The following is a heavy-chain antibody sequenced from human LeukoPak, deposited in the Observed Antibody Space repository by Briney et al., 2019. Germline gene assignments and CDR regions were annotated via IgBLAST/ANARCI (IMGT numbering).Heavy chain of an antibody. CDR3: ARDGSGYYDTSGYRN. Sequence: SETLSLTCTVSGASISGSGYYWSWIRQPAGKGLEWIGRIYTSGSTNYNPSLESRVTISLDTSKNQFSLKLSSVTAADTAVYYCARDGSGYYDTSGYRNWGQGTQVTVSS. J-gene: IGHJ4*02. CDR2: IYTSGST. D-gene: IGHD3-22*01. CDR1: GASISGSGYY. V-gene: IGHV4-61*02.